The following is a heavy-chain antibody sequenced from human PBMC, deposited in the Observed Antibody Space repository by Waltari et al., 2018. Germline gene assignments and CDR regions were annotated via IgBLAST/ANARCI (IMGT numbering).Heavy chain of an antibody. V-gene: IGHV4-38-2*02. D-gene: IGHD4-4*01. CDR1: GYSIGSGYY. Sequence: QVQLQESGPGLVKPSETLSLTCSVSGYSIGSGYYWGWNRQPPGKGLEWIGSIYHSGTTYYNPSLKTRVTISIDTSNNQFSLKLSPVTAADTAVYFCARGRNDYSNPTGTDAFDIWGQGTMVTVSS. J-gene: IGHJ3*02. CDR2: IYHSGTT. CDR3: ARGRNDYSNPTGTDAFDI.